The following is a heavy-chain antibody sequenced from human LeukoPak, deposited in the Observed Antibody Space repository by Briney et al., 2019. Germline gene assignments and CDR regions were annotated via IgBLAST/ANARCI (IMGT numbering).Heavy chain of an antibody. CDR3: AKDRYYYDSSGYYSDAIFDY. D-gene: IGHD3-22*01. J-gene: IGHJ4*02. CDR1: GFTFSSYA. V-gene: IGHV3-23*01. Sequence: GGSLRLSCAASGFTFSSYAMSWVRQAPGKGLEWVSAISGSGGSTYYADSVKGRFTISRDNSKNTLYLQMNSLRAEDTAVYYCAKDRYYYDSSGYYSDAIFDYWGQGTLVTVSS. CDR2: ISGSGGST.